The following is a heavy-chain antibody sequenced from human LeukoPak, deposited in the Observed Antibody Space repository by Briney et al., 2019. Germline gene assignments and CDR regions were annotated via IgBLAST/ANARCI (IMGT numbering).Heavy chain of an antibody. Sequence: PSETLSLTCAVSGGSISSGGYSWSWIRQPPGKGLEWIGYIYYSGSTYYNPSLKSRVTISVDTSKNQFSLKLSSVTAADTAVYYCASGPPYYYYYYMDVWGKGTTVTVSS. CDR2: IYYSGST. J-gene: IGHJ6*03. CDR1: GGSISSGGYS. CDR3: ASGPPYYYYYYMDV. V-gene: IGHV4-30-4*07.